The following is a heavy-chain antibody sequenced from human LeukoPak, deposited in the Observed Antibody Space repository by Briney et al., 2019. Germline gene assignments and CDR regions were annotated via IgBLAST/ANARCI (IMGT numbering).Heavy chain of an antibody. J-gene: IGHJ6*02. CDR2: IYYSGST. V-gene: IGHV4-59*13. D-gene: IGHD2-21*01. Sequence: KSSETLSLTCTVSGGSISSYHWSWIRQPPGKGLEWTAGYIYYSGSTNYNPSLKSRVTISVDSSKNQFSLKLSSVTAADTAVYYCARDRADSAQYGMDVWGQGTTVTVSS. CDR1: GGSISSYH. CDR3: ARDRADSAQYGMDV.